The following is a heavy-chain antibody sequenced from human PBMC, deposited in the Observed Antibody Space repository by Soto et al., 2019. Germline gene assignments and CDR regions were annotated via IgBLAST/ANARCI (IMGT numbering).Heavy chain of an antibody. CDR2: IYYSGST. D-gene: IGHD2-2*01. J-gene: IGHJ5*02. Sequence: SETLSLTCTVSGGSISSNNYYWGWIRQPPGKGLEWIGSIYYSGSTYYNQSLKSRVTISVDTSKNQFSLKLSSVSAADTALYYCAREPRYCSSTSCYENWFDPGGQGTLVTVS. CDR1: GGSISSNNYY. CDR3: AREPRYCSSTSCYENWFDP. V-gene: IGHV4-39*02.